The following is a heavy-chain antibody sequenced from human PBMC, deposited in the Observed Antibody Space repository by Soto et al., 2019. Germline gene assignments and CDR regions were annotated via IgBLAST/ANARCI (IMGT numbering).Heavy chain of an antibody. Sequence: SETLSLTCAVYGGSFSGYYWSWIRQPPGKGLEWIGEINHSGSTNYNPSLKGRVTISVDTSKNQFSLKLSSVTAADTAVYYCARGRGGYVRRDAFDIWGQGTMVTVSS. D-gene: IGHD5-18*01. CDR3: ARGRGGYVRRDAFDI. CDR1: GGSFSGYY. V-gene: IGHV4-34*01. CDR2: INHSGST. J-gene: IGHJ3*02.